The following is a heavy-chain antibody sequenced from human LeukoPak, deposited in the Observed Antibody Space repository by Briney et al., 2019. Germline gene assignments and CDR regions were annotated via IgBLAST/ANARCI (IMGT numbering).Heavy chain of an antibody. V-gene: IGHV3-15*01. CDR1: GFTFSNAW. CDR2: IKSKTDGGTT. Sequence: GGSLRLSCAASGFTFSNAWMSWVRQAPGKGLEWVGRIKSKTDGGTTDYAAPVKGRFTISRDDSKNTLYLQMNSLKTEDTAVYYCTALSYPRYSGSFPFDYWGQGTLVTVSS. J-gene: IGHJ4*02. D-gene: IGHD1-26*01. CDR3: TALSYPRYSGSFPFDY.